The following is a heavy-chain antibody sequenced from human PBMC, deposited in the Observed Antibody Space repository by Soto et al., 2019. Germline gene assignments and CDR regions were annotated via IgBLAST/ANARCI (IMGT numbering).Heavy chain of an antibody. CDR3: ARVAY. V-gene: IGHV3-11*06. CDR1: GFTFSDYY. J-gene: IGHJ4*02. Sequence: HWGSLRLSCAACGFTFSDYYMSWVRKVPGKGLEWVASISSGSSDTWYADSVKGRFIISRDNAQNSLFLQMNTLRPEDTAMYYCARVAYWGPGTQVTVSS. CDR2: ISSGSSDT.